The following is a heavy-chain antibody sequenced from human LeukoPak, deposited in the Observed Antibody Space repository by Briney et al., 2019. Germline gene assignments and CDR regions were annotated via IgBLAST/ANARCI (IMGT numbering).Heavy chain of an antibody. V-gene: IGHV4-31*03. D-gene: IGHD5-12*01. Sequence: SETLSLTCTVSGGSIGSGGYYWSWIRQHPGKGLEWIGYIYYSGSTYYNPSLKSRVTISVDTSKNQFSLKLSSVTAADTAVYYCARGDIVATNAFDIWGQGTMVTVSS. CDR3: ARGDIVATNAFDI. CDR1: GGSIGSGGYY. CDR2: IYYSGST. J-gene: IGHJ3*02.